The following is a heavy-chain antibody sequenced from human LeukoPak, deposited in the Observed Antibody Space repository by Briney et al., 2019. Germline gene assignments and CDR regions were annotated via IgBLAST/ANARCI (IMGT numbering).Heavy chain of an antibody. CDR3: ERSDYDILTGYYYPPDY. D-gene: IGHD3-9*01. CDR1: GGSISSGDYY. V-gene: IGHV4-61*02. Sequence: PSETLSLTCTVSGGSISSGDYYWSWIRQPAGKGLEWIGRIYTSGSTNYNPSLKSRVTMSVDTSKNQFSLKLSSVTAADTAVYYCERSDYDILTGYYYPPDYWGQGTLVTVSS. J-gene: IGHJ4*02. CDR2: IYTSGST.